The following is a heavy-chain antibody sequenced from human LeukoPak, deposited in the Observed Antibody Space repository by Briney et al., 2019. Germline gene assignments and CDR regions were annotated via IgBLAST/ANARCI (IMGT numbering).Heavy chain of an antibody. D-gene: IGHD1-26*01. J-gene: IGHJ4*02. CDR3: ARARTGELDY. V-gene: IGHV3-66*01. Sequence: GGSLRLSCPASGFTVSSNYMSWVRQAPGKGLEWVSVIYSGGSTYYADSVKGRFTISRDNSKNTLYLQMNSLRAEDTAVYYCARARTGELDYWGQGTLVTVSS. CDR2: IYSGGST. CDR1: GFTVSSNY.